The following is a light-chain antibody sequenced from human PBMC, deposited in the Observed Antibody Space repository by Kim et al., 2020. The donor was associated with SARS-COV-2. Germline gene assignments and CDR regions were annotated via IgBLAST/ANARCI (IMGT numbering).Light chain of an antibody. J-gene: IGLJ3*02. CDR2: KDS. CDR1: VLAKKY. Sequence: SYELTQSSSVSVSPGQTARITCSGDVLAKKYARWFQQKPGQAPVLVIYKDSERPSGIPERFSGSSSGTTVTLTISGAQVEDEADYYCYSAADNIGVFGGGTKLTVL. CDR3: YSAADNIGV. V-gene: IGLV3-27*01.